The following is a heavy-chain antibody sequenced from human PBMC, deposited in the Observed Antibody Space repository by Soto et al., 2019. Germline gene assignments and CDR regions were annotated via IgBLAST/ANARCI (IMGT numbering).Heavy chain of an antibody. V-gene: IGHV3-23*01. CDR2: IYSSGDRK. J-gene: IGHJ6*02. D-gene: IGHD3-3*01. CDR3: AKGPISPYGMDV. Sequence: EEQLLESGGGLVQPGGSLRLSCAASGFTFSSYARSWVRQAPGKGLEWVSSIYSSGDRKYFADSLKGRFTISRDNSKNTLYLQMNSLGAEDTAVYYCAKGPISPYGMDVWGQGTTVTVSS. CDR1: GFTFSSYA.